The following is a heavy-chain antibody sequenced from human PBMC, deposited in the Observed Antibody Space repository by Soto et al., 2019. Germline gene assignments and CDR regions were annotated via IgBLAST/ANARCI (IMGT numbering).Heavy chain of an antibody. CDR2: IYHSGST. CDR3: AREVTGYCSSTSCSHIAFDI. Sequence: QLQLQESGSGLVKPSQTLSLTCAVSGGSISSGGYSWSWIRQPPGKGLEWIGYIYHSGSTYYNPSLKSRVTISVDRSKNQFSLKLSSVTAADTAVYYCAREVTGYCSSTSCSHIAFDIWGQGTMVTVSS. J-gene: IGHJ3*02. CDR1: GGSISSGGYS. V-gene: IGHV4-30-2*01. D-gene: IGHD2-2*01.